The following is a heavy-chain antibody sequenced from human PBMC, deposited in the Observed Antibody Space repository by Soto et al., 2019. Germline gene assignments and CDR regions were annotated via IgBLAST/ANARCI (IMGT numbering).Heavy chain of an antibody. V-gene: IGHV3-23*01. CDR3: AKDLDSTGSFSHGDX. Sequence: GGSLRLSCETSGFTFSNYAMKWVRQAPGKEPEWVSYISGSGGTTYYLDSVKGRFTISRDSSKNTLYLKMDSLSAEDTAVYYCAKDLDSTGSFSHGDXWGQGTLVTVSX. CDR2: ISGSGGTT. D-gene: IGHD3-22*01. CDR1: GFTFSNYA. J-gene: IGHJ4*02.